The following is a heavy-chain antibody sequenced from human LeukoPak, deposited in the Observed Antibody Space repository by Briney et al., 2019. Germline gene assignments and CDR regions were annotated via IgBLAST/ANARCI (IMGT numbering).Heavy chain of an antibody. J-gene: IGHJ4*02. CDR2: ISYDGSNK. V-gene: IGHV3-30*18. CDR3: AKEGGSGYYYVDY. D-gene: IGHD3-22*01. CDR1: GFTFSSYS. Sequence: GGSLRLSCAASGFTFSSYSMNWVRQAPGKGLEWVAVISYDGSNKYYADSVKGRFTISRDNSKNTLYLQMNSLRAEDTAVYYCAKEGGSGYYYVDYWGQGTLVTVSS.